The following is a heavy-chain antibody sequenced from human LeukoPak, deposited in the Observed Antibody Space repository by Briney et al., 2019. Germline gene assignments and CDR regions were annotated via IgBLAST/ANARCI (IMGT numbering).Heavy chain of an antibody. V-gene: IGHV3-7*01. CDR2: IKQDGSEK. Sequence: GGSLRLSCAASGFTFSSYWMSWVRQAPGKGLECVANIKQDGSEKYYVDSVKGRFTISRDNAKNSLYLQMNSLRAEDTAVYYCARDYYDSSGQQDYWGQGTLVTVSS. D-gene: IGHD3-22*01. CDR1: GFTFSSYW. CDR3: ARDYYDSSGQQDY. J-gene: IGHJ4*02.